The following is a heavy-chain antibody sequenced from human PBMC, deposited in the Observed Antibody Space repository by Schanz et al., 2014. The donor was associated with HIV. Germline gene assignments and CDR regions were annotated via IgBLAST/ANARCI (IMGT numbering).Heavy chain of an antibody. J-gene: IGHJ3*02. CDR1: GFSFDDYA. Sequence: EVQILESGGGLVQPGRSLRLSCAASGFSFDDYAMHWVRQAPGKGLEWVSGISWNSGSIGYADSVKGRFTISRDNAKNSLYLQMNSLRAEDTALYYCAKDMGSGSYETFDIWGQGTMVTVSS. CDR2: ISWNSGSI. CDR3: AKDMGSGSYETFDI. V-gene: IGHV3-9*01. D-gene: IGHD1-26*01.